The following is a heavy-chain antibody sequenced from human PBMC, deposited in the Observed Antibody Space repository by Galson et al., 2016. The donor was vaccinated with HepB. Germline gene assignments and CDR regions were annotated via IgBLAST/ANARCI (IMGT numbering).Heavy chain of an antibody. D-gene: IGHD3-10*01. V-gene: IGHV4-30-2*06. Sequence: TLSLTCAVSGVSINTNGHSWSWIRQSPGKGLEWMGYIYHSGSTNYNPPLKSRVTISVDTSKNQFSLKLTSVTTADTAVYYCARTPSRGGMDVWVQGTTVTVSS. CDR1: GVSINTNGHS. CDR2: IYHSGST. J-gene: IGHJ6*02. CDR3: ARTPSRGGMDV.